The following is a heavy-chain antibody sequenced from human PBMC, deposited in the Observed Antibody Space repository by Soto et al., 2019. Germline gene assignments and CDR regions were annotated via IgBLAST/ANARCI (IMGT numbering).Heavy chain of an antibody. CDR2: IYYSGST. Sequence: PSETLSLTCTVSGGSVSSSSYYWGWIRQPPGKGLEWIGSIYYSGSTYYNPSLKSRVTISVDTSKNQFSLKLSSVTAADTAVYYCARLQKYYYDSSGYPDYWGQGTLVTVSS. D-gene: IGHD3-22*01. CDR3: ARLQKYYYDSSGYPDY. J-gene: IGHJ4*02. CDR1: GGSVSSSSYY. V-gene: IGHV4-39*01.